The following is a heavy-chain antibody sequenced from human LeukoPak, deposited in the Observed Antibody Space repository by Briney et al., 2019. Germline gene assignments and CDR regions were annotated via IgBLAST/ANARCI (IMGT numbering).Heavy chain of an antibody. CDR3: ARDLGLYMDV. CDR1: GGSISSSSYY. CDR2: IYYSGST. Sequence: SETLSLTCTVSGGSISSSSYYWGWIRQPPGKGLEWIGTIYYSGSTYYNPSLKSRVTMSVDTSKNQFSLKLSSVTAADTAVYYCARDLGLYMDVWGKGTTVTVSS. D-gene: IGHD3-16*01. V-gene: IGHV4-39*07. J-gene: IGHJ6*03.